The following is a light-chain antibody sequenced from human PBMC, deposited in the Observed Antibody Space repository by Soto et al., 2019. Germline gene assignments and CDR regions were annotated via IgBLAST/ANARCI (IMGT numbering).Light chain of an antibody. V-gene: IGKV4-1*01. CDR1: QSILYTSNNRNH. CDR3: HKYFRSQIT. Sequence: DIVMTQSPDSLAVSLGERATINCKSSQSILYTSNNRNHLSWYQQKPGQPPKLLIYWATTRESGVPDRFSGSGSGTDFTLTVSGMQAEDVAIYYCHKYFRSQITFGGGNKVDIK. J-gene: IGKJ4*01. CDR2: WAT.